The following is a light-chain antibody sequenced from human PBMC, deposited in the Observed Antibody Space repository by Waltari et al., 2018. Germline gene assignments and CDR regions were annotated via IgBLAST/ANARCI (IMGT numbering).Light chain of an antibody. CDR3: QHYNNWVT. J-gene: IGKJ5*01. V-gene: IGKV3-15*01. CDR2: DAS. Sequence: EIVMTQSPATLSVSPGERATLSSRASQSVTNNLAWYQHKPGQAPRLLIYDASTRATGVPARFSGSGSGTEFTLTISSLQSEDFAVYYCQHYNNWVTFGQGTRLEIK. CDR1: QSVTNN.